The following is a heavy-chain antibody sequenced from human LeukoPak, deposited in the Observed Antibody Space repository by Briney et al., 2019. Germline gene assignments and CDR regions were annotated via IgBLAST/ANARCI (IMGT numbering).Heavy chain of an antibody. CDR1: GFTFGSYW. Sequence: PGGSLRLSCAASGFTFGSYWMSWVRQAPGKGLEWVANIKQDGSEKYYVDSVKGRFTISRDNAKNSLYLQMNSLRAEDTAVYYCARADIVTEDYWGQGTLVTVSS. CDR3: ARADIVTEDY. D-gene: IGHD5-12*01. V-gene: IGHV3-7*01. J-gene: IGHJ4*02. CDR2: IKQDGSEK.